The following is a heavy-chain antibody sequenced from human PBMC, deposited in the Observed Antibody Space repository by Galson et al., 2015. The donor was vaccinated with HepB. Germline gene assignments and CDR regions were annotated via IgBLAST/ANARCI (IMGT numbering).Heavy chain of an antibody. Sequence: QSGAEVKKPGESLRISCKGSGYSFTSYWISWVRQMPGKGLEWMGRIDPSDSYTNYSPSFQGHVTISADKSISTAYLQWSSLKASDTAMYYCARAMTTVTTSGVGRVDPWGQGTLVTVSS. J-gene: IGHJ5*02. D-gene: IGHD4-17*01. V-gene: IGHV5-10-1*01. CDR1: GYSFTSYW. CDR3: ARAMTTVTTSGVGRVDP. CDR2: IDPSDSYT.